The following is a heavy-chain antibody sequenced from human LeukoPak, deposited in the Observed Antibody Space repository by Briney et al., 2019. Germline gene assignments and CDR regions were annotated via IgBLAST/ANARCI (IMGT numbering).Heavy chain of an antibody. J-gene: IGHJ5*02. V-gene: IGHV1-8*01. Sequence: GASVKVSCKASGYTFTSYDINWVRQATGQGREWMGWMNPNSGNTGYAQKFKGRVTMTRNTYIITAYMELRRLRSEDTAVYYCARVGNCSSGSCYEFDPWGQGTLVTVSS. CDR3: ARVGNCSSGSCYEFDP. CDR1: GYTFTSYD. D-gene: IGHD2-15*01. CDR2: MNPNSGNT.